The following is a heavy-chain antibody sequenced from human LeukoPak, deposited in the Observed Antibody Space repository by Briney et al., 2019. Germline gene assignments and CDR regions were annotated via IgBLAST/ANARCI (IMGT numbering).Heavy chain of an antibody. J-gene: IGHJ6*02. CDR3: ARGAAAGRFFYYYGMDV. CDR1: GYTFTSYG. Sequence: VKVSCKASGYTFTSYGISWVRQAPGQGLEWMGWISAYNGNTNYAQKLQGRVTMTTDTSTSTAYMELRGLRSDDTAVYYCARGAAAGRFFYYYGMDVWGQGTTVTVSS. CDR2: ISAYNGNT. V-gene: IGHV1-18*01. D-gene: IGHD6-13*01.